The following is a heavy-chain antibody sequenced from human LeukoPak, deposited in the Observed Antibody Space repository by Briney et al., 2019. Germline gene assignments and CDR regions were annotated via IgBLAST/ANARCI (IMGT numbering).Heavy chain of an antibody. CDR2: ISGSGGST. CDR3: ASKSRSAWGYYFDY. Sequence: GALRLSCAASGFTFSSYAMSWVRPAPGKGLEWVSAISGSGGSTYYADSVKGRFTISRDNSKNTLYLQMNSLRAEDTAVYYCASKSRSAWGYYFDYWGQGTLVTVSS. V-gene: IGHV3-23*01. D-gene: IGHD3-16*01. J-gene: IGHJ4*02. CDR1: GFTFSSYA.